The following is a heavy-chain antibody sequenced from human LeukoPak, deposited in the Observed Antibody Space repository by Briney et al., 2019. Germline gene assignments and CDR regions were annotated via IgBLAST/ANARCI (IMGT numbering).Heavy chain of an antibody. CDR2: IYDSGST. J-gene: IGHJ4*02. Sequence: SETLSLTCSVSGGSVSNYYWSWIRQPPGKGLEWIGYIYDSGSTNYNPSLKSRVTISIDTSKNQFSLKLRSVTAADTAVYYCARRIGYWGQGILVTVSS. CDR3: ARRIGY. CDR1: GGSVSNYY. V-gene: IGHV4-59*02.